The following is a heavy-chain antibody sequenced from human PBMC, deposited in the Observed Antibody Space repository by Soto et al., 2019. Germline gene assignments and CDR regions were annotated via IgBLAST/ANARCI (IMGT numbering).Heavy chain of an antibody. CDR2: IYYSGST. D-gene: IGHD6-13*01. CDR3: ARHFERRQGIADD. J-gene: IGHJ4*02. Sequence: SETLSLTCTVSGGSISSSSYYWGWIRQPPGKGLEWIGSIYYSGSTYYNPSLKSRVTISVDTSKNQFSLKLSSVTAADTAVYYCARHFERRQGIADDWDQGTLVTVSS. V-gene: IGHV4-39*01. CDR1: GGSISSSSYY.